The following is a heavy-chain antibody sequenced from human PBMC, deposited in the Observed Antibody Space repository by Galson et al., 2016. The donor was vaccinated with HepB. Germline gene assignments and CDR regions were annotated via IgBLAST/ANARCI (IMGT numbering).Heavy chain of an antibody. D-gene: IGHD6-19*01. V-gene: IGHV4-4*07. J-gene: IGHJ3*02. CDR3: AGMFGSGWYTLPIDAFDI. CDR2: IHTAGST. Sequence: SETLSLTCTVSGDSISSYFWSWIRQPAGKGLEWIGRIHTAGSTNYNPSLKSRVTMSVDMSKNQFSLKLSSVTAADTAVYYCAGMFGSGWYTLPIDAFDIWGQGTMVTVSS. CDR1: GDSISSYF.